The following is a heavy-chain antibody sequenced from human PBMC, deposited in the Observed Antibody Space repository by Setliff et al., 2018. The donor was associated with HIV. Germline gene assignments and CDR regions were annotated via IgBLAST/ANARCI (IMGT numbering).Heavy chain of an antibody. CDR2: IYYSGST. D-gene: IGHD5-18*01. Sequence: PSETLSLTCTVSGDSVSSRSYYWSWIRQPPGKGLEWIGYIYYSGSTNYNPSLKSRVTISVDTSKNHFSLKLRSVTAADTGVYYCARDVYSYGRFYFDYWGQGTLVTVSS. CDR3: ARDVYSYGRFYFDY. V-gene: IGHV4-61*03. CDR1: GDSVSSRSYY. J-gene: IGHJ4*02.